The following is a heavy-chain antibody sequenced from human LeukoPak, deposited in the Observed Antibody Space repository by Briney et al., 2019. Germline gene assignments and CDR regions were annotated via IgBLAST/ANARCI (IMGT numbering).Heavy chain of an antibody. J-gene: IGHJ5*02. CDR1: GGSISSSSYY. CDR3: ARRGVVPAAMGWFDP. Sequence: SETLSLTCTVSGGSISSSSYYWGWIRQPPGKGLEWIGSIYYSGSTYYNPSLKSRVTISVDTSKNQFSLKLSSVTAAGTAVYYCARRGVVPAAMGWFDPWGQGTLVTVSS. V-gene: IGHV4-39*01. D-gene: IGHD2-2*01. CDR2: IYYSGST.